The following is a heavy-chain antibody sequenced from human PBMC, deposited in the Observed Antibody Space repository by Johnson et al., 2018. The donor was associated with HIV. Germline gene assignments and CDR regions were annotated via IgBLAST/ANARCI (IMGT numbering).Heavy chain of an antibody. V-gene: IGHV3-30*02. CDR3: ARGGSSRNPAFDI. D-gene: IGHD1-26*01. J-gene: IGHJ3*02. CDR1: GFTFSSYG. Sequence: QVQLVESGGGVVQPGRSLRLSCVASGFTFSSYGMHWVRQAPGKGLEWVAFIRYDGSNKYYADSVKGRFTISRDNSKNTLYLQMNSLRAEDTAVYYCARGGSSRNPAFDIWGQGTMVTVSS. CDR2: IRYDGSNK.